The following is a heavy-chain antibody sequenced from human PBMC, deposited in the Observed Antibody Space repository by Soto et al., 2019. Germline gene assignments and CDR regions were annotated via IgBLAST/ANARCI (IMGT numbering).Heavy chain of an antibody. CDR1: GGTFSSYV. CDR3: ARDRALNNAAVGMAH. J-gene: IGHJ4*02. V-gene: IGHV1-69*04. CDR2: IIPMFGIT. Sequence: QVQLVQSGAEVKKPGSSVKVSCKASGGTFSSYVMTWVRQAPGQGLEWMGRIIPMFGITDYAPKFQGRVTITADKSTSTAYMELISLRSEDTAIYYCARDRALNNAAVGMAHWRQGTLVTVSS. D-gene: IGHD6-13*01.